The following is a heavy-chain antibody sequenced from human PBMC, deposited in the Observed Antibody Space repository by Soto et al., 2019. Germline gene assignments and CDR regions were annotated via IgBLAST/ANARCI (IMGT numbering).Heavy chain of an antibody. CDR3: ARDQDXYYDSSGYSYYYYGMDV. CDR1: GFTFSSYG. D-gene: IGHD3-22*01. V-gene: IGHV3-33*01. J-gene: IGHJ6*02. Sequence: GGSLRLSCAASGFTFSSYGMHWVRQAPGKGLEWVAVIWYDGSNKYYADSVKGRFTISRDNSKSTLYLQMNSLRAEDTAVYYCARDQDXYYDSSGYSYYYYGMDVWGQGTTVTVSS. CDR2: IWYDGSNK.